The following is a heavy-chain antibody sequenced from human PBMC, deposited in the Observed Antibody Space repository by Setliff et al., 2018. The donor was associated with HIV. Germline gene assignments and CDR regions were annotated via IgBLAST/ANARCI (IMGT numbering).Heavy chain of an antibody. CDR3: ARGKGGLVGPAEFDY. J-gene: IGHJ4*02. Sequence: PSETLSLTCAVYGGSFSGYHWNWIRQFPGKGLEWIGEINHTGKTQYNPSLKSRVTMSEETSKNQFSLKLKSVTAADTAIYFCARGKGGLVGPAEFDYWGPGTLVTVSS. D-gene: IGHD1-26*01. CDR2: INHTGKT. V-gene: IGHV4-34*01. CDR1: GGSFSGYH.